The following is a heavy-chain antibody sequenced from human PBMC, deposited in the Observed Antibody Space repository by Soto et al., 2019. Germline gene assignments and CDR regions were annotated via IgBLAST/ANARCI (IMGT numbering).Heavy chain of an antibody. CDR1: GYSFTSKG. CDR2: ISAYNGNR. V-gene: IGHV1-18*01. J-gene: IGHJ6*02. Sequence: ASVKVSCKASGYSFTSKGISWVRQAPGQGLEWMGWISAYNGNRNYAQKFQGRVTMTTDTSTSTAYMELRSLRSDDTAVYYCERGKIWANYYYVREVWGQGTTVTVSS. D-gene: IGHD3-10*01. CDR3: ERGKIWANYYYVREV.